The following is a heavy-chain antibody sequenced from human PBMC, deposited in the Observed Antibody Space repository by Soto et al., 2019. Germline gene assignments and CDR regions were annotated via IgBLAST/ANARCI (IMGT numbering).Heavy chain of an antibody. CDR2: IYNDGTT. CDR3: VRPLPSGQTHARDV. Sequence: GGSLRLSCVASGLPVAGSYMAWVRQAPGKGLEWASVIYNDGTTYYSQSVEGRFTVSRDTSKNTLYLQMDRLRDEDTAVYYCVRPLPSGQTHARDVWGRGTTVTVSS. D-gene: IGHD3-10*01. V-gene: IGHV3-53*01. J-gene: IGHJ6*02. CDR1: GLPVAGSY.